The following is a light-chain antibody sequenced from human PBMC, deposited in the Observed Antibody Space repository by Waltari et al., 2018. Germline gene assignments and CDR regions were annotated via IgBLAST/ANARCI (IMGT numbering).Light chain of an antibody. V-gene: IGLV2-14*01. Sequence: QSALTQPASVSGSPGQSITISCTGTSSAVGAYIHLPWYQQHPGKAPKLLIFEVSNRPSGVSNRFSGSKSGNTASLTISGLQAEDEADYYCSSYTGSSTVVFGGGTKVTVL. CDR3: SSYTGSSTVV. CDR1: SSAVGAYIH. J-gene: IGLJ2*01. CDR2: EVS.